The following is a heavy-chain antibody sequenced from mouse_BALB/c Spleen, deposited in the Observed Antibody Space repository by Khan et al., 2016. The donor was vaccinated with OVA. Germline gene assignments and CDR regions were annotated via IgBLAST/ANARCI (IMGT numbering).Heavy chain of an antibody. J-gene: IGHJ2*01. CDR2: IYPFNDDT. D-gene: IGHD2-14*01. V-gene: IGHV1S136*01. CDR3: AKNYRYDVYFDY. Sequence: VQLQQSGPELVKPGASVKMSCEASGYTFTSYVIHWVKQKPGQGLEWIGYIYPFNDDTKYNEKFKGKATLTSDTSSSTAYMELRSLTSEDSAVYYCAKNYRYDVYFDYWGQGTTLTLSS. CDR1: GYTFTSYV.